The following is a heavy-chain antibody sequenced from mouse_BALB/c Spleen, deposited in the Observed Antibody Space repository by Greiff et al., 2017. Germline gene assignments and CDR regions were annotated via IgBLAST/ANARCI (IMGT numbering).Heavy chain of an antibody. CDR1: GFSLTGYG. CDR2: IWGDGST. D-gene: IGHD2-3*01. CDR3: ARWLLRKGYAMDY. J-gene: IGHJ4*01. V-gene: IGHV2-6-7*01. Sequence: VQLQQSGPGLVAPSQSLSITCTVSGFSLTGYGVNWVRQPPGKGLEWLGMIWGDGSTDYNSALKSRLSISKDNSKSQVFLKMNSLQTDDTARYYCARWLLRKGYAMDYWGQGTSVTVSS.